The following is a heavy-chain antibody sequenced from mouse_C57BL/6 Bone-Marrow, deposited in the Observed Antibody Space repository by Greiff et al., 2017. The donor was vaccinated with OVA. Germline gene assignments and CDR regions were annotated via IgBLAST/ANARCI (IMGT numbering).Heavy chain of an antibody. CDR1: GFTFSDFY. CDR2: SRNKANDYTT. Sequence: EVMLVESGGGLVQSGRSLRLSCATSGFTFSDFYMEWVRQAPGKGLEWIAASRNKANDYTTEYSASVKGRFIVSRDTSQSILYLQMNALRAEDTAMYYCARDAAGSSGWYFDVWGTGTTVTVSS. V-gene: IGHV7-1*01. D-gene: IGHD1-1*01. CDR3: ARDAAGSSGWYFDV. J-gene: IGHJ1*03.